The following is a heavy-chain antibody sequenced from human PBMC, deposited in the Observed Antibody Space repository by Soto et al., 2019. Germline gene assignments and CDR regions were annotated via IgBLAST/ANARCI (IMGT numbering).Heavy chain of an antibody. CDR2: ISNDGSNK. CDR1: GFTFRNYA. V-gene: IGHV3-30*04. Sequence: QVQLVDSGGGVVQPGRSLRLSCAASGFTFRNYAMHWVRQAPGKGLEWVALISNDGSNKYYADSVKGRFTISRDNSQNTLDLQMNTLRAEDTAVYFGAKVPLRPYYFDSWGQGTLVTVSS. D-gene: IGHD5-12*01. J-gene: IGHJ4*02. CDR3: AKVPLRPYYFDS.